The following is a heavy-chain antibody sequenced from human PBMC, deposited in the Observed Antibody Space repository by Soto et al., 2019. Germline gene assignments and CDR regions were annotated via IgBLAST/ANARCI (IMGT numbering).Heavy chain of an antibody. CDR3: AREAIAAADWYYYYYGMDV. V-gene: IGHV1-46*01. J-gene: IGHJ6*02. CDR2: INPSGDST. Sequence: ASVKVSCKASGYTFTNYYMHWVRQAPGQGLEWMGMINPSGDSTTYAQKFQGRVTMTRDTSTSTVYIELSSLRSEDTAVYYCAREAIAAADWYYYYYGMDVWGQGTTVTVSS. CDR1: GYTFTNYY. D-gene: IGHD6-13*01.